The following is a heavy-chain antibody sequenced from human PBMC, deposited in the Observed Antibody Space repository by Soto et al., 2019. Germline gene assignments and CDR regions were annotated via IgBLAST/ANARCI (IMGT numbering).Heavy chain of an antibody. J-gene: IGHJ4*02. CDR2: IYYSGST. Sequence: SETLSLTCTVSGGSISSSSYYWGWIRQPPGKGLEWIGSIYYSGSTYYNPSLKSRVTISVDTSKNQFSLKLSSVTAADTAVYYCARISGNCSSTSCYSYYFDYWGQGTLVTVSS. CDR3: ARISGNCSSTSCYSYYFDY. D-gene: IGHD2-2*01. V-gene: IGHV4-39*01. CDR1: GGSISSSSYY.